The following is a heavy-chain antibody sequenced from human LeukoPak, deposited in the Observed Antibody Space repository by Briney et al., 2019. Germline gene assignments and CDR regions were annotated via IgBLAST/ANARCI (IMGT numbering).Heavy chain of an antibody. CDR3: ARGRHNSGGDY. J-gene: IGHJ4*02. D-gene: IGHD1-26*01. Sequence: PGGSLRLSCAASAFTFSTYGMHWVRQAPGKGLEWVAFIRYDGINKYYADSVKGRFTISRDNSKNTLYLQMNSLRAEDTAMYYCARGRHNSGGDYWGQGTLVTVSS. V-gene: IGHV3-30*02. CDR1: AFTFSTYG. CDR2: IRYDGINK.